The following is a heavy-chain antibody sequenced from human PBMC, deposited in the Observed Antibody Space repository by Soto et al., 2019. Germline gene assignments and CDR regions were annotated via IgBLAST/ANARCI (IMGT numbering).Heavy chain of an antibody. Sequence: SETLSLTCTVSGPSISDYYWSWIRQPPGKELEWIGYVYGSGSANYNPSIRSRVTISVQTSKNQLSLKLSTVTAADTAMYYCARTYSSACDYWGQGIMVTVSS. CDR1: GPSISDYY. D-gene: IGHD3-22*01. CDR3: ARTYSSACDY. J-gene: IGHJ4*02. CDR2: VYGSGSA. V-gene: IGHV4-59*01.